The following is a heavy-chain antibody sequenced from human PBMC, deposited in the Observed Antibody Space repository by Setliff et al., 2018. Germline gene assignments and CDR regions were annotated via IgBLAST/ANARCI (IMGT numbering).Heavy chain of an antibody. CDR2: ISGHNGKT. CDR3: ARDSRIRFTKEEGGAYYYGMDV. V-gene: IGHV1-18*01. J-gene: IGHJ6*02. Sequence: ASVKVSCKASGYTFTYFGVSWLRLAPGQGLEWMGWISGHNGKTIIEPKFQGRVALTTDTLTTTAYMELRSLRSDDTAVYYCARDSRIRFTKEEGGAYYYGMDVWGQGTTVTVSS. D-gene: IGHD2-8*01. CDR1: GYTFTYFG.